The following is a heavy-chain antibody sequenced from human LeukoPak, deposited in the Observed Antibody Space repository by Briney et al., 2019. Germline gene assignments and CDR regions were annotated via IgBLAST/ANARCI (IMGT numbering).Heavy chain of an antibody. CDR3: AKDGDIVVVPAAMYVY. Sequence: GESLRLSCAASGFTFSSYAMSWVRQAPGKGLEWVSAIGGSGGSTYHADSVKGRFTISRDNSKNTLYLQMNSLRAEDTAVYYCAKDGDIVVVPAAMYVYWGQGTLVTVSS. J-gene: IGHJ4*02. V-gene: IGHV3-23*01. D-gene: IGHD2-2*01. CDR2: IGGSGGST. CDR1: GFTFSSYA.